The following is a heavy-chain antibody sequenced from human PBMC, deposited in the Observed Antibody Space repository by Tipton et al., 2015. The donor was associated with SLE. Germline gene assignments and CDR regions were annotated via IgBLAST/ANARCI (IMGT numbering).Heavy chain of an antibody. J-gene: IGHJ6*02. Sequence: TLSLTCAVSGGSISSGHYWSWIRQPPGKGLEWIGYIYYSGSTYYNPSLKSRVTISVDTSKNQFSLKLSSVTAADTAVYYCAREGVVPAAPYYYGMDVWGQGTTVTVSS. CDR1: GGSISSGHY. D-gene: IGHD2-2*01. CDR3: AREGVVPAAPYYYGMDV. V-gene: IGHV4-31*11. CDR2: IYYSGST.